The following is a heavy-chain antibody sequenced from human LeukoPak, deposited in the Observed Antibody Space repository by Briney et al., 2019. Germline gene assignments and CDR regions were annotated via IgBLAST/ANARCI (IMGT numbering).Heavy chain of an antibody. J-gene: IGHJ6*02. Sequence: GGSLRLSCVGSGFAFHHYAMHWVRRPPGKGLEWGSAINWNSDTKAYADSVKGRFTISRDRARNSLYLQMDSLRPEDTALYYCAKDTGGNGAYFYAMDVWGQGTSVTVSS. V-gene: IGHV3-9*01. CDR1: GFAFHHYA. CDR2: INWNSDTK. CDR3: AKDTGGNGAYFYAMDV. D-gene: IGHD4-23*01.